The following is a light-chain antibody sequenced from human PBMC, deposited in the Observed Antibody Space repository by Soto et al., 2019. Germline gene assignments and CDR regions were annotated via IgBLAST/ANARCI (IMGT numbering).Light chain of an antibody. CDR2: DAS. J-gene: IGKJ4*01. Sequence: EIVLTQSPATLSLSPGERATLSCRASQSVSRYLAWYQQKPGQAPRLLLYDASTRATGIPARFSGSGSGTDFTLTISSLEPEDFAVYYCQQRYNWPPLTFGGGTKVEI. CDR3: QQRYNWPPLT. CDR1: QSVSRY. V-gene: IGKV3-11*01.